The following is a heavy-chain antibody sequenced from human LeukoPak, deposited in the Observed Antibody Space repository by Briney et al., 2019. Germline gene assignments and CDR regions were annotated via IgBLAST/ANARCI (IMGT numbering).Heavy chain of an antibody. V-gene: IGHV1-46*01. J-gene: IGHJ4*02. CDR3: ARGIQARPGTLGY. D-gene: IGHD1-1*01. Sequence: HEASVKVSCKASGYTFTSYYMHWVRQAPGQGLEWMGIINPSGGSTSYAQKFQGRVTMTRDTSISTAYMELSRLRSDDTAVYYCARGIQARPGTLGYWGQGTLVTVSS. CDR1: GYTFTSYY. CDR2: INPSGGST.